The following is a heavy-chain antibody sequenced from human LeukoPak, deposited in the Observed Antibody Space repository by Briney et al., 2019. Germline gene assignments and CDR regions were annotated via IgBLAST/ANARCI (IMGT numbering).Heavy chain of an antibody. CDR1: GFTFSSYG. V-gene: IGHV3-30*03. CDR2: ISYDGSNK. D-gene: IGHD3-9*01. CDR3: ARHPLRYFDWLLREYYFDY. J-gene: IGHJ4*02. Sequence: PGGSLRLSCAASGFTFSSYGMHWVRQAPGKGLEWVAVISYDGSNKYYADSVKGRFTISRDNSKNTLYLQMNSLRAEDTAVYYCARHPLRYFDWLLREYYFDYWGQGTLVTVSS.